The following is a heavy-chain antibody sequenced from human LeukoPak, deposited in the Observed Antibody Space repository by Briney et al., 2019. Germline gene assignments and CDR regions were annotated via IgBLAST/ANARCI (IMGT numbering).Heavy chain of an antibody. D-gene: IGHD4-17*01. J-gene: IGHJ4*02. CDR2: ISTDNGDT. Sequence: ASVKVSCKSSGYTFTTYGITWVRQAPGQGLEWMGWISTDNGDTNYAQKLQGRVTLTTDTSTSTAYMELRSLRSDDTAVYYCARGGVYGDYNYFDYWGQGTLVTVSS. V-gene: IGHV1-18*01. CDR3: ARGGVYGDYNYFDY. CDR1: GYTFTTYG.